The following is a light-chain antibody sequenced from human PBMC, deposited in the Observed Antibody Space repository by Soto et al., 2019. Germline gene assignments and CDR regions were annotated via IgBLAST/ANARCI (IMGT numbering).Light chain of an antibody. J-gene: IGKJ1*01. V-gene: IGKV1-27*01. CDR1: QGISNY. CDR3: QQYNRSPRT. CDR2: AAS. Sequence: DIQMTQSPSSLSASVGDRVTITSRASQGISNYLAWYQQKPGKVPKLLIYAASTLQSGVPSRFSGSGCGTDFTLTISSRQPEDGATYYCQQYNRSPRTCGQGTKVEIK.